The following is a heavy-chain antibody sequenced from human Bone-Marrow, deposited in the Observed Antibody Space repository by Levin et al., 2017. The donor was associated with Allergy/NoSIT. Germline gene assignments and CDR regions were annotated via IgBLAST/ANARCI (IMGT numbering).Heavy chain of an antibody. Sequence: GESLKISCKASGYTFTGYYMHWVRQAPGQGLDWMGCINPYTGDTNYGQRFQGRVTMTRDTSISTAYMELSRLRSDDTAVYYCAKDGDYGGITGTSSWGQGTLVTVSS. CDR3: AKDGDYGGITGTSS. D-gene: IGHD4-23*01. CDR1: GYTFTGYY. V-gene: IGHV1-2*02. CDR2: INPYTGDT. J-gene: IGHJ5*02.